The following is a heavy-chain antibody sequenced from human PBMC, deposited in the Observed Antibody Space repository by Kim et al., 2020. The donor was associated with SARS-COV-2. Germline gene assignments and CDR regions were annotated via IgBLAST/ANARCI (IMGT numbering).Heavy chain of an antibody. Sequence: KGRFTISRDDSKNTLYLQMNTLKTEDTAVYYCTTENSRLTGTTRPYYFDYWGQGTLVTVSS. V-gene: IGHV3-15*01. J-gene: IGHJ4*02. CDR3: TTENSRLTGTTRPYYFDY. D-gene: IGHD1-20*01.